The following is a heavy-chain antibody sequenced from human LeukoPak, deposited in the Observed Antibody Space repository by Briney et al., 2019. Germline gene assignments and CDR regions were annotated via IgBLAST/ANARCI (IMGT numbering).Heavy chain of an antibody. Sequence: GGSLRLSCAASGFTFSSYGMSWVRQAPGKGLEWVSGIGNSGGTTYYADSVKGRFTISRDNSKNTLYLQMNSLRAGDTAVYYCARPVDNYYYYYYMDVWGKGTTVTVSS. V-gene: IGHV3-23*01. CDR1: GFTFSSYG. CDR3: ARPVDNYYYYYYMDV. CDR2: IGNSGGTT. J-gene: IGHJ6*03. D-gene: IGHD3-9*01.